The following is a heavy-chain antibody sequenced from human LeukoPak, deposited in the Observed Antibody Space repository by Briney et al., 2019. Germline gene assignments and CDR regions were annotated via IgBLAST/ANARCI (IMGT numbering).Heavy chain of an antibody. Sequence: GGSLRLSCAASGFTFSSYGMRWVRQAPGKGLEWVAVISYDGSNKYYADSVKGRFTISRDNSKNTLYLQMNSLRAEDTAVYYCASMPLGYGDYGKDYYYGMDVWGQGTTVTVSS. CDR3: ASMPLGYGDYGKDYYYGMDV. V-gene: IGHV3-30*03. CDR1: GFTFSSYG. D-gene: IGHD4-17*01. CDR2: ISYDGSNK. J-gene: IGHJ6*02.